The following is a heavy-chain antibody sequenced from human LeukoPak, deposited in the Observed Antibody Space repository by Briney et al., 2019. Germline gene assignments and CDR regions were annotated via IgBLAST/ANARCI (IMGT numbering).Heavy chain of an antibody. Sequence: PGGSLRLSCAASGFTFSSYAMSWVRQAPGRGLEWVSAISGSGGSTYYADSVKGRFTISRDNSKNTLYLQMNSLRAEDTAVYYCAKSQLLWFGEDFDYWGQGTLVTVSS. V-gene: IGHV3-23*01. CDR3: AKSQLLWFGEDFDY. J-gene: IGHJ4*02. CDR1: GFTFSSYA. D-gene: IGHD3-10*01. CDR2: ISGSGGST.